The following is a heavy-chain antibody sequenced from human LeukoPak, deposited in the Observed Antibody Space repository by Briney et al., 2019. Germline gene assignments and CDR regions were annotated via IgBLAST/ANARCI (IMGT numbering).Heavy chain of an antibody. V-gene: IGHV1-46*01. J-gene: IGHJ4*02. CDR3: ARAADGGYCSSTSCYYGY. CDR1: GYTFTSYY. CDR2: INPSGGST. D-gene: IGHD2-2*01. Sequence: ASVKVSCKASGYTFTSYYIHWVRQAPGQGLEWMGIINPSGGSTNYAQKFQGRVTMTRDTSTSTVYMELSSLRSEDTAVYYCARAADGGYCSSTSCYYGYWGQGTLVTVSS.